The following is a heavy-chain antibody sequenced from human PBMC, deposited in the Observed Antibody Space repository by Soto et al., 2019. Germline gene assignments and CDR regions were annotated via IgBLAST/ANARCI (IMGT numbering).Heavy chain of an antibody. D-gene: IGHD4-17*01. CDR3: ARADYGGNPARHTYYYYGMDV. CDR2: IIPIFGTA. Sequence: VKVSCKASGGTFSSYAISWVRQAPGQGLEWMGGIIPIFGTANYAQKFQGRVTITADESTSTAYMELSSLRSEDTAVYYCARADYGGNPARHTYYYYGMDVWGQGTTVTVSS. V-gene: IGHV1-69*01. J-gene: IGHJ6*02. CDR1: GGTFSSYA.